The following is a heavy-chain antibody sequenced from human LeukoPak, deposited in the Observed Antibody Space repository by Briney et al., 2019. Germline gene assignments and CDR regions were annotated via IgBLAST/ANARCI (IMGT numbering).Heavy chain of an antibody. CDR1: GYTFTSYG. CDR2: ISAYNGNT. Sequence: ASVKVSCKASGYTFTSYGISWVRQAPGQGLELMGWISAYNGNTNYAQKLQGRVTMTTDTSTSTAYMELRSLRSDDTAVYYCANLGQDCSSTSCYEANWFDPWGQGTLVTVSS. J-gene: IGHJ5*02. V-gene: IGHV1-18*01. CDR3: ANLGQDCSSTSCYEANWFDP. D-gene: IGHD2-2*01.